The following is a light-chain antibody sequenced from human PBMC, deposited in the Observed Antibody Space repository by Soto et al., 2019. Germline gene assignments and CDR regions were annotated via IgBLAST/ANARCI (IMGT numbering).Light chain of an antibody. CDR3: QQRSNWPPALT. V-gene: IGKV3-11*01. CDR1: QSVSSY. Sequence: EIVLTQSPATLSLSPGERATLSCRASQSVSSYLAWYQQKPGQAPRLLIYDASNRATGIPARFSGSGSGTDFTLTISSLEPEDFAVYYCQQRSNWPPALTFAGATKVEIK. J-gene: IGKJ4*01. CDR2: DAS.